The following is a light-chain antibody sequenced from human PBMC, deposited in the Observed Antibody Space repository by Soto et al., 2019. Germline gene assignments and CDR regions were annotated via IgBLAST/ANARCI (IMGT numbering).Light chain of an antibody. Sequence: DIQMTQSPSSLSASVGDRVTITCRSSHTINIYLNWYQQKPGKAPKLLIHSASTVHSGVPSRLSGSGSGTXXTLTISSLQPEDFATYYCQQSYSSVRTFGQGTKVEL. J-gene: IGKJ1*01. CDR3: QQSYSSVRT. CDR2: SAS. V-gene: IGKV1-39*01. CDR1: HTINIY.